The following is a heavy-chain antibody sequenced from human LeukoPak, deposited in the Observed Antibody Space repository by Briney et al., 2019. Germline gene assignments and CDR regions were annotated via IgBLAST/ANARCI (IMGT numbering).Heavy chain of an antibody. CDR2: ISYDGSNK. CDR3: ARSWKLLQNFDS. Sequence: PGGSLRLSCAASGFNFNSYTMHWVRQAPGKGLEWVAVISYDGSNKFYADSVKGRFTISRDNSKNTLYLQMNNLRTEDTAVYFCARSWKLLQNFDSWGQGTLVTVSS. CDR1: GFNFNSYT. J-gene: IGHJ4*02. D-gene: IGHD1-26*01. V-gene: IGHV3-30*04.